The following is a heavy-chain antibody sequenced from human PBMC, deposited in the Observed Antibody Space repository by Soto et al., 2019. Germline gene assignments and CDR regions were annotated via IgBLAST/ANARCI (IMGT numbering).Heavy chain of an antibody. CDR3: ARHRSRKDYGDYVFDY. D-gene: IGHD4-17*01. J-gene: IGHJ4*02. CDR1: GGSISSYY. Sequence: SETLSLTCTVSGGSISSYYWSWIRQPPGKGLEWIGYIYYSGSTNYNPSLKSRVTISVDTSKNQFSLKLSSVTAADTAVYYCARHRSRKDYGDYVFDYWGQGTLVTVSS. V-gene: IGHV4-59*08. CDR2: IYYSGST.